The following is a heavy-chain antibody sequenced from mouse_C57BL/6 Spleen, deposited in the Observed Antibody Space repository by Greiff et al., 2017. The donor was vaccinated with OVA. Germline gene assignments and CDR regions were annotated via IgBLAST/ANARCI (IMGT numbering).Heavy chain of an antibody. CDR3: TPRDKGYAMDY. CDR2: IDPENGDT. J-gene: IGHJ4*01. Sequence: EVQLQQSGAELVRPGASVKLSCTASGFNIKDDYMHWVKQRPEQGLEWIGWIDPENGDTEYASKFQGKATITADTSSNTAYLQLSSLTSEDTAVYYCTPRDKGYAMDYWGQGTSVTVSS. D-gene: IGHD3-3*01. V-gene: IGHV14-4*01. CDR1: GFNIKDDY.